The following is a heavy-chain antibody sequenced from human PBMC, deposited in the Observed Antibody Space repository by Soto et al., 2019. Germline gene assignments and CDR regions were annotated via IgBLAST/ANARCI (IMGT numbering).Heavy chain of an antibody. J-gene: IGHJ4*02. D-gene: IGHD6-13*01. CDR1: GFTFDDYA. V-gene: IGHV3-9*01. CDR3: AKDQDSSEQQLPFDY. Sequence: PGGSLRLSCAASGFTFDDYAMHWVRQAPGKGLEWVSGISWNSGSIGYADSVKGRFTISRDNAKNSLYLQMNSLRAEDTALYYCAKDQDSSEQQLPFDYWGQGTLVTVSS. CDR2: ISWNSGSI.